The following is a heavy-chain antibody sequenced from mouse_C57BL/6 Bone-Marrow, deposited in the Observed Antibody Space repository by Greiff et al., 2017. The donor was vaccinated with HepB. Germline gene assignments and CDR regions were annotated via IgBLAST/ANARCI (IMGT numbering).Heavy chain of an antibody. Sequence: EVHLVESGGGLVKPGGSLKLSCAASGFTFSDYGMHWVRQAPEKGLEWVAYISSGSSTIYYADTVKGRFTISRDNAKNTLFLQMTSLRSEDTAMYYCAREDYYGSLDVWGTGTTVTVSS. CDR3: AREDYYGSLDV. V-gene: IGHV5-17*01. D-gene: IGHD1-1*01. CDR1: GFTFSDYG. J-gene: IGHJ1*03. CDR2: ISSGSSTI.